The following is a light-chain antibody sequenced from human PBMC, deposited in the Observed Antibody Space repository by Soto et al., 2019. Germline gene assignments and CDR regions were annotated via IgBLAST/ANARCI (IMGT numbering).Light chain of an antibody. Sequence: DIQMTQSPSSLSASVGDRLTITCRASQSISTYLHWYQQKPGKAPELLIYATSDLQSGVPSRFSGRGSGTVFTLSISSLQPEDYATYFCQQTYSPLYTFGQGTKLDI. CDR3: QQTYSPLYT. CDR1: QSISTY. CDR2: ATS. V-gene: IGKV1-39*01. J-gene: IGKJ2*01.